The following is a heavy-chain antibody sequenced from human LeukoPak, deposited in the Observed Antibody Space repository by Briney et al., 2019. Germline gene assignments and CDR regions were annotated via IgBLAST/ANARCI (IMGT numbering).Heavy chain of an antibody. V-gene: IGHV4-34*01. CDR1: GGSFSGYY. CDR2: INHSGST. Sequence: SETLSLTCAVYGGSFSGYYWSWIRQPPGKGLEWIGEINHSGSTNYNPSLKSRVTISVDTSKNQFSLKLSSVTAADTAVYHCARRRRPDIVVVVAATPYNWFDPWGQGTLVTVSS. D-gene: IGHD2-15*01. CDR3: ARRRRPDIVVVVAATPYNWFDP. J-gene: IGHJ5*02.